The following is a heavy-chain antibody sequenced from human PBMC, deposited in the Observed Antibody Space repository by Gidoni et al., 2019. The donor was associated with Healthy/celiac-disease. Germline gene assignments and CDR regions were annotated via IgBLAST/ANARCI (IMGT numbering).Heavy chain of an antibody. CDR2: ISAYNVNT. CDR1: GYTFTSYG. J-gene: IGHJ3*02. D-gene: IGHD4-17*01. CDR3: ARDWDGDYTGTDAFDI. Sequence: QVQLVQSGAEVKKPGASVKVSCKASGYTFTSYGISWVRQAPGQGLEWMGWISAYNVNTNYAQKLQGRVTMTTDTSTRTAYMELRSLRSDDTAVYYCARDWDGDYTGTDAFDIWGQGTMVTVSS. V-gene: IGHV1-18*01.